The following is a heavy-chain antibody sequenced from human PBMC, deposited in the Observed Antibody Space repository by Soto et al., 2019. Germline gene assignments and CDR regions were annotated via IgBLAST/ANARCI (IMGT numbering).Heavy chain of an antibody. D-gene: IGHD2-21*01. J-gene: IGHJ4*01. CDR1: GVSLALYP. Sequence: GVPRRDAWVGSGVSLALYPMIWVRPSPGKGLEWISYSSPRGDTIYYADSVEGRFTISRDNARNSLSLHMSSLRDEDSALYYCAYCFHTTAATPNYF. CDR2: SSPRGDTI. CDR3: AYCFHTTAATPNYF. V-gene: IGHV3-48*02.